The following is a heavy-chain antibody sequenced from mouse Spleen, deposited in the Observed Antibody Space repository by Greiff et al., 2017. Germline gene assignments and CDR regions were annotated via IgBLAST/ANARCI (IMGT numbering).Heavy chain of an antibody. V-gene: IGHV5-16*01. D-gene: IGHD4-1*01. Sequence: EVKLMESEGGLVQPGSSMKLSCTASGFTFSDYYMAWVRQVPEKGLEWVANINYDGSSTYYLDSLKSRFIISRDNAKNILYLQMSSLKSEDTATYYCAREGLGYWYFDVWGAGTTVTVSS. CDR3: AREGLGYWYFDV. J-gene: IGHJ1*01. CDR2: INYDGSST. CDR1: GFTFSDYY.